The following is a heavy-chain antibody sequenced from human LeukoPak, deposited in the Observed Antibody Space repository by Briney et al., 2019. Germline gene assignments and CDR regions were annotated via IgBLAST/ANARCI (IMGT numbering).Heavy chain of an antibody. CDR2: IIPIFGTA. CDR1: GGTFSSYA. CDR3: ARDRGTTVTTSYYYYYMDV. Sequence: GASVKVSCKASGGTFSSYAISWVRQAPGQGLEWMGGIIPIFGTANYAQKFQGRVTITTDESTSTAYMELSSLRSEDTAVYYCARDRGTTVTTSYYYYYMDVWGKGTTVTVSS. J-gene: IGHJ6*03. D-gene: IGHD4-17*01. V-gene: IGHV1-69*05.